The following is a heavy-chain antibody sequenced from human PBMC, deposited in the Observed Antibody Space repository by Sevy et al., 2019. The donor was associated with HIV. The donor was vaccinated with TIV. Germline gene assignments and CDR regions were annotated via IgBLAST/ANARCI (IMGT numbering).Heavy chain of an antibody. Sequence: GGSLRLSCAASGFTFSKYSMSWVRQPPGKGLEWVSTLSFGCGEINYADSVKGRFTISRDNSKSSVYLQMNNLRPEDTAAYDCAREGGTKPHDYWGQGTLVTVSS. D-gene: IGHD2-8*01. V-gene: IGHV3-23*01. CDR3: AREGGTKPHDY. J-gene: IGHJ4*02. CDR2: LSFGCGEI. CDR1: GFTFSKYS.